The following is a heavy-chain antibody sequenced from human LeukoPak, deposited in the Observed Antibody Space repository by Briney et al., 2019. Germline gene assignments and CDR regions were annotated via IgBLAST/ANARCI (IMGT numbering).Heavy chain of an antibody. D-gene: IGHD5-12*01. Sequence: SSETLSLTCTVSGGSISSYYWSWIRQPPGKGLEWIGYIYYSGSTNYNPSLKSRVTISVGTSKNQFSLKLSSVTAADTAVYYCARVKDSGYDFDYWGQGTLVTVSS. CDR1: GGSISSYY. CDR3: ARVKDSGYDFDY. J-gene: IGHJ4*02. V-gene: IGHV4-59*01. CDR2: IYYSGST.